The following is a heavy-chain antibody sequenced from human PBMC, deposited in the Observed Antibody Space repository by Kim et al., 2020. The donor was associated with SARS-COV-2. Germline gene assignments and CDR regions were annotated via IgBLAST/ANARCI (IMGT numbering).Heavy chain of an antibody. Sequence: GGSLRLSCAASGFTFSSYAMSWVRQAPGKGLEWVSAISGSGGSTYYADSVKGRFTISRDNSKNTLYLQMNSLRAEDTAVYYCAKDGYPMIVVVITQLDYWGQGTLVTVSS. J-gene: IGHJ4*02. D-gene: IGHD3-22*01. CDR2: ISGSGGST. CDR3: AKDGYPMIVVVITQLDY. V-gene: IGHV3-23*01. CDR1: GFTFSSYA.